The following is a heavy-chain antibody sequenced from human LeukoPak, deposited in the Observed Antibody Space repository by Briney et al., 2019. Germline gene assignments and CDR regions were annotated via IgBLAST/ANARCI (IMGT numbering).Heavy chain of an antibody. D-gene: IGHD2-2*01. CDR2: ILDIGNT. J-gene: IGHJ5*02. CDR1: GVSLNNYY. Sequence: SETLYLTCNVSGVSLNNYYWTWVRQSPGKGLEWIGYILDIGNTNYNPSLKSRATISLDRSKNQFSLRLNSVTAADTAVYYCAKGMMPDWFDPWGQGTLVTVST. CDR3: AKGMMPDWFDP. V-gene: IGHV4-59*01.